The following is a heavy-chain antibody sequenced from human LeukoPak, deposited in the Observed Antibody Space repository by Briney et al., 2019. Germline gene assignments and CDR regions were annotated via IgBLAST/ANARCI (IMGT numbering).Heavy chain of an antibody. V-gene: IGHV3-11*06. CDR1: GFTFSDYY. D-gene: IGHD3-10*01. CDR3: ARSDGSGGFDY. Sequence: PGGSLRLSCAASGFTFSDYYMSWIRQAPGKGLEWVSSISSSSSYIYYADSVKGRFTISRDNAKNSLYLQMNSLRAGDTAVYYCARSDGSGGFDYWGQGTLVTVSS. CDR2: ISSSSSYI. J-gene: IGHJ4*02.